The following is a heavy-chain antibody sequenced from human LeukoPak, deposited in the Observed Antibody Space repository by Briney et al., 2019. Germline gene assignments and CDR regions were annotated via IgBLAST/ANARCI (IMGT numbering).Heavy chain of an antibody. Sequence: GSLRLSCAASGFTFSSSAMSWVRQTPGKGLEWVSSITGSGATTYYSDSVKGRFTISRDNSKNTLSLQMNSLRAEDTAVYFCAKERRRVDTAMVRSYYFENWGQGTLVTVSS. CDR3: AKERRRVDTAMVRSYYFEN. V-gene: IGHV3-23*01. CDR2: ITGSGATT. J-gene: IGHJ4*02. D-gene: IGHD5-18*01. CDR1: GFTFSSSA.